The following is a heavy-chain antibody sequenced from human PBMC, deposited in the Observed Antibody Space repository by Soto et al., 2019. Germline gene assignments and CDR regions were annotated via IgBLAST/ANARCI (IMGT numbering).Heavy chain of an antibody. CDR2: ISAGNGNT. CDR3: ARDDGYSYGLYYYYGMDV. Sequence: GASLKVSCNASGYTFTSYAMDWVRQAPGQRLEWMGWISAGNGNTKYSQKFQGRVTITRDTSASTAYMELSSLRSEDTDVYYCARDDGYSYGLYYYYGMDVWHEGTTVTLSS. CDR1: GYTFTSYA. V-gene: IGHV1-3*01. J-gene: IGHJ6*04. D-gene: IGHD5-18*01.